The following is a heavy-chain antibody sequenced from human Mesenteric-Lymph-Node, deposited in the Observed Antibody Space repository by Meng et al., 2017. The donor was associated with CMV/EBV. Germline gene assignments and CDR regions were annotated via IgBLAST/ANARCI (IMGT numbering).Heavy chain of an antibody. Sequence: ASVKVSCKASGYTLGSHYIDWVRQAPGQGLEWMGVINPGGGGTTYAQKFQGRVTMTRDTSTSTVYMEVSSLRSEDTAVYYCARGISAAGNVLFWFDPWGQGTLVTVSS. CDR2: INPGGGGT. CDR1: GYTLGSHY. CDR3: ARGISAAGNVLFWFDP. J-gene: IGHJ5*02. D-gene: IGHD6-13*01. V-gene: IGHV1-46*01.